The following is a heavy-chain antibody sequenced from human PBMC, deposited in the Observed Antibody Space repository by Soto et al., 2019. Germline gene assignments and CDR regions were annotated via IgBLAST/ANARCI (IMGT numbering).Heavy chain of an antibody. J-gene: IGHJ6*02. D-gene: IGHD6-19*01. CDR3: ARYSSGWYEDHYYYGMDV. V-gene: IGHV4-59*01. Sequence: SETLSLTCTVSGGSISSYYWSWIRQPPGKGLEWIGYIYYSGSTNYNPSLKSRVTMSVDTSKNQFSLKLSSVTAADTAVYYCARYSSGWYEDHYYYGMDVWGQGTTVTVSS. CDR2: IYYSGST. CDR1: GGSISSYY.